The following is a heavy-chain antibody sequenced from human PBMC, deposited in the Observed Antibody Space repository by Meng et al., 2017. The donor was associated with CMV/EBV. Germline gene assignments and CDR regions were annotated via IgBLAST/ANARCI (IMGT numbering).Heavy chain of an antibody. J-gene: IGHJ4*02. Sequence: QVQLVQPGAEVEQHEASVKVDYKASGYTFPGYYMHWVRQAPGQGLGWMGWINPNSGGTNYAQKFQGRVTMTRDTSISTAYMELSRLRSDDTAVYYCARDSGYSYGTGGWPTLWDQGPRVTVAS. CDR2: INPNSGGT. D-gene: IGHD5-18*01. CDR1: GYTFPGYY. CDR3: ARDSGYSYGTGGWPTL. V-gene: IGHV1-2*02.